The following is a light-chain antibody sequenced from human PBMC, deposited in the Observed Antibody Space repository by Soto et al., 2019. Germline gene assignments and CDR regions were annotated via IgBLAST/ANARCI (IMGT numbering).Light chain of an antibody. CDR1: QTISSW. Sequence: DIQMTQSPSTLSGSVGDRVTITCRASQTISSWLAWYQQKQGKAPKLLIYDASSLESGVPSRFSGSRSGTAGTITITSLQPDDGTTYDGQQYNSYPWTFGQGTKVDIK. J-gene: IGKJ1*01. V-gene: IGKV1-5*01. CDR2: DAS. CDR3: QQYNSYPWT.